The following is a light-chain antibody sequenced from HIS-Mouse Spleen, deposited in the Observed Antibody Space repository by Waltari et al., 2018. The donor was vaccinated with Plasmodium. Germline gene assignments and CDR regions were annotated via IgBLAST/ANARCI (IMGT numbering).Light chain of an antibody. CDR3: CSYAGSSTFVV. CDR2: EGS. V-gene: IGLV2-23*03. CDR1: SSDVGSYNL. Sequence: QSALTQPASVSGSPGQSITIPCTGTSSDVGSYNLVSWYQQHPGKPPKLMIYEGSKRPSGVSNRFSGSKSGNTASLTISGLQAEDEADYYCCSYAGSSTFVVFGGGTKLTVL. J-gene: IGLJ2*01.